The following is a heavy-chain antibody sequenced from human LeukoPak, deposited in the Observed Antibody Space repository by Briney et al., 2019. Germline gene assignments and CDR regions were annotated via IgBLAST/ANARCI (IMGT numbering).Heavy chain of an antibody. V-gene: IGHV3-23*01. CDR1: GLSFSNYA. CDR3: ARDNYSYRLDLWGQGTLVTVSSDV. D-gene: IGHD1-14*01. CDR2: IGGSGGNI. J-gene: IGHJ6*04. Sequence: GGSLRLSCAASGLSFSNYAMYWVRQAPGKGLEWVSAIGGSGGNIFYRDSVKGRFTISRDNSKNTLYLHMNSLRAEDTAIYYCARDNYSYRLDLWGQGTLVTVSSDVWGKGTTVTVSS.